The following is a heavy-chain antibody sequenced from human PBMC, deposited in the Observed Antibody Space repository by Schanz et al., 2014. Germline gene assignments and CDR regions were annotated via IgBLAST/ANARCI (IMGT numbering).Heavy chain of an antibody. J-gene: IGHJ4*02. CDR3: ARDGVDAAAGGNY. Sequence: QVQLVQSGAEVKKPGASVKVSCKASGGTFSSFGINWVRQATGQGLEWMGWMNPNSGNTGYAQKFQGRVTTTRDTYTSTVYMELSSLRSEDAAVYYCARDGVDAAAGGNYWGQGTLVTVSS. CDR1: GGTFSSFG. D-gene: IGHD6-13*01. CDR2: MNPNSGNT. V-gene: IGHV1-8*01.